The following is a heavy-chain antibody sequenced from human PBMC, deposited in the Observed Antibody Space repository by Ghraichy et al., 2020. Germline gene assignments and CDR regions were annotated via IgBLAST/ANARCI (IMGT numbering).Heavy chain of an antibody. J-gene: IGHJ4*02. CDR3: ARYYYDSSGYYRNYYFDY. D-gene: IGHD3-22*01. CDR1: GGSISSYY. CDR2: IYYSGST. V-gene: IGHV4-59*01. Sequence: SETLSLTCTVSGGSISSYYWSWIRQPPGKGLEWIGYIYYSGSTNYNPSLKSRVTISVDTSKNQFSLKLSSVTAPDTAVYYCARYYYDSSGYYRNYYFDYWGQGTLVTVSS.